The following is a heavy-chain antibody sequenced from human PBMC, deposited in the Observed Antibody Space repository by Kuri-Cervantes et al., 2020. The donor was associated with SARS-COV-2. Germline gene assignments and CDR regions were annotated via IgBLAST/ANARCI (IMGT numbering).Heavy chain of an antibody. CDR2: INPNSGGT. D-gene: IGHD3-10*01. Sequence: ASVKVSCKASGYTFTAYYMHWVRQAPGQGLEWMGWINPNSGGTNYAQKFQGRVTMTRDTSISTAYMELSRLRSDDTAVYYCARDYYGSGSYYPVYWGQGTLVTVSS. V-gene: IGHV1-2*02. CDR3: ARDYYGSGSYYPVY. CDR1: GYTFTAYY. J-gene: IGHJ4*02.